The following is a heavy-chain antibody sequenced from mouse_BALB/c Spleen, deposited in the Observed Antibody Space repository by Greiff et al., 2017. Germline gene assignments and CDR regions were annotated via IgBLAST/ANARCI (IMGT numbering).Heavy chain of an antibody. CDR1: GFNIKDTY. J-gene: IGHJ3*01. CDR2: IDPANGNT. V-gene: IGHV14-3*02. Sequence: VQLQQSGAELVKPGASVKLSCTASGFNIKDTYMHWVKQRPEQGLEWIGRIDPANGNTKYDPKFQGKATITADTSSNTAYLQLSSLTSEDTAVYYCARGGGYYVTWFAYWGQGTLVTVSA. D-gene: IGHD2-3*01. CDR3: ARGGGYYVTWFAY.